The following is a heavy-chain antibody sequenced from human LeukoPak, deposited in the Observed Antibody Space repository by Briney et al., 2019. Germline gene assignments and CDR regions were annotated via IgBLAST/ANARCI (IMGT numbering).Heavy chain of an antibody. CDR2: IIPIFGTA. CDR3: ARGFHYYDSSGYHTFDY. V-gene: IGHV1-69*13. J-gene: IGHJ4*02. D-gene: IGHD3-22*01. CDR1: GGTFSSYA. Sequence: ASVKVSCKASGGTFSSYAISWVRQAPGQGLERMGGIIPIFGTANYAQKFQGRVTITADDSTSTAYMELSSLRSEDTAVYYCARGFHYYDSSGYHTFDYWGQGTLVTVSS.